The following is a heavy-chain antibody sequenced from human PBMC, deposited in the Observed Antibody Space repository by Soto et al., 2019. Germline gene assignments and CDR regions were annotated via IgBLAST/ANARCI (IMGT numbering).Heavy chain of an antibody. CDR3: ARGPGYSSSWYFDY. Sequence: PSETLSLTCTVSGGSISSYYWSWIRQPPGKGLEWIGYIYYSGSTNYNPSLKSRVTISVDTSKNQFSLKLSSVTAADTAVYYCARGPGYSSSWYFDYWGRGTLVTVSS. CDR1: GGSISSYY. CDR2: IYYSGST. D-gene: IGHD6-13*01. J-gene: IGHJ4*02. V-gene: IGHV4-59*01.